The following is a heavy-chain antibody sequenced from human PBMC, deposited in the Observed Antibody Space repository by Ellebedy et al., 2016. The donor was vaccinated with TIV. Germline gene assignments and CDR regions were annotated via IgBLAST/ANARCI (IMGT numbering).Heavy chain of an antibody. J-gene: IGHJ3*02. D-gene: IGHD3-10*01. CDR2: ITGHGSST. CDR3: AKERIGGGRLDAFDI. CDR1: GFTFNDYA. V-gene: IGHV3-64*04. Sequence: GESLKISXSASGFTFNDYALFWVRQAPGKGLEYVSAITGHGSSTHYADSVKGRFTISRDNSKNTLYLQMNSLRADDTAVYYCAKERIGGGRLDAFDIWGQGTTVTVSS.